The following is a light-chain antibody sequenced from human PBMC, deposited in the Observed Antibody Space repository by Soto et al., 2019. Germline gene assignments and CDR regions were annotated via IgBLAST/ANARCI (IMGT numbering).Light chain of an antibody. CDR2: DAS. CDR1: QDIATY. Sequence: DIQMTHSPSSLSASVGNRVTITCQASQDIATYLNWYQQKPGKAPNLLIYDASNLETGVQSRFSGGGSGTHFTFTISNLQPEDIATYYCQPYDNLPPTWTFGQGNKVDIX. V-gene: IGKV1-33*01. J-gene: IGKJ1*01. CDR3: QPYDNLPPTWT.